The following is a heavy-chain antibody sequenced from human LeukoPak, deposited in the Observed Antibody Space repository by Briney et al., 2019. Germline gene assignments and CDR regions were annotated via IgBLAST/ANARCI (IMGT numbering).Heavy chain of an antibody. CDR2: IYPGDSDT. Sequence: GESLKISCKGSGYSFTSYWIGWVRQMPGKGLEWMGTIYPGDSDTRYSPSFQGQVTISADKSISTAYLQWSSLKASDTAMYYCARTTLTVAGTFDYWGQGTLVTVSS. J-gene: IGHJ4*02. D-gene: IGHD6-19*01. V-gene: IGHV5-51*01. CDR3: ARTTLTVAGTFDY. CDR1: GYSFTSYW.